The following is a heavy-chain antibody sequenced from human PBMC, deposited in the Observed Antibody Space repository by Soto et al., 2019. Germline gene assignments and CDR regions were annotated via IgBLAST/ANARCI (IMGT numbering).Heavy chain of an antibody. CDR2: IYPGDSDT. D-gene: IGHD6-13*01. CDR3: ALGIAAPTYYYGMDV. J-gene: IGHJ6*02. V-gene: IGHV5-51*01. Sequence: PGESLKISCKGSGYSFTSYWIGWVRQMPGKGLEWMGIIYPGDSDTRYSPSFQGQVTISADKSISTAYLQWSSLKASDTAMYYWALGIAAPTYYYGMDVWGQGTTVTVSS. CDR1: GYSFTSYW.